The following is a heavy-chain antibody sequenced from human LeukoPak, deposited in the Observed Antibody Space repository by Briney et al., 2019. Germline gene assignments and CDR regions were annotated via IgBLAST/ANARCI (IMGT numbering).Heavy chain of an antibody. CDR2: ISGSGGST. V-gene: IGHV3-23*01. D-gene: IGHD4-17*01. CDR3: AKGMLGYGDPSDAFDI. CDR1: GFAFSSYA. Sequence: GGSLRLSCAASGFAFSSYAMSWVRQAPGKGLEWVSAISGSGGSTYYADSVKGRFTISRDNSKNTLYLQMNSLRAEDTAVYYCAKGMLGYGDPSDAFDIWGQGTMVTVSS. J-gene: IGHJ3*02.